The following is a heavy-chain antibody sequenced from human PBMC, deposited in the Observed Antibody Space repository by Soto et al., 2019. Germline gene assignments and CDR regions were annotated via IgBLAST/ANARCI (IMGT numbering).Heavy chain of an antibody. CDR2: INPNSGGT. V-gene: IGHV1-2*04. D-gene: IGHD3-3*02. J-gene: IGHJ6*04. Sequence: ASVKVSCKASGYTFTGYYMHWVRQAPGQGLEWMGWINPNSGGTNYAQKFQGWVTMTRDTSISTAYMELSRLRSDDTAVYYCERTFLGKQGVLAARPENSYFTSGGDVGGEGTRVTVPP. CDR3: ERTFLGKQGVLAARPENSYFTSGGDV. CDR1: GYTFTGYY.